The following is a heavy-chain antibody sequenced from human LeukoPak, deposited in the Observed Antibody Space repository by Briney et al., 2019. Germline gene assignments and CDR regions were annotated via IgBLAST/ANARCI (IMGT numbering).Heavy chain of an antibody. D-gene: IGHD1-26*01. V-gene: IGHV3-21*01. CDR3: ARESRGSYFFDY. J-gene: IGHJ4*02. CDR2: ISSSSSYI. CDR1: GFTFSSYS. Sequence: PGGSLRLSCAASGFTFSSYSMNWVRQAPGKGLEWVSSISSSSSYIYYADSVKGRFTISRDNAKNSLYLQMNSLRAEDTAVYYCARESRGSYFFDYWGQGTLVTVSS.